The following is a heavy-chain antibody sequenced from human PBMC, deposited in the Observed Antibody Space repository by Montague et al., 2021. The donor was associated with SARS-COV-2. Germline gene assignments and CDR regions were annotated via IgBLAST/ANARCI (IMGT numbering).Heavy chain of an antibody. CDR2: ISSSSSYT. Sequence: SLRLSCAASGFTSSDYYMSWIRQAPGKGLEWVSYISSSSSYTNYADSVKGRFTISRDNAKNSLYLQMNSLRAEDTAVYYCARGGVGLWFGRALDYWGQGTLVTVSS. D-gene: IGHD3-10*01. V-gene: IGHV3-11*05. CDR3: ARGGVGLWFGRALDY. J-gene: IGHJ4*02. CDR1: GFTSSDYY.